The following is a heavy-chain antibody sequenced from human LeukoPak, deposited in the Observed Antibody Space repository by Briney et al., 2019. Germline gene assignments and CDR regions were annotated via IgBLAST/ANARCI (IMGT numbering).Heavy chain of an antibody. CDR3: ARVPSVIDAFDI. V-gene: IGHV4-39*02. D-gene: IGHD2-21*01. CDR1: GGSISSSRYY. J-gene: IGHJ3*02. Sequence: SETLSLTCIVSGGSISSSRYYWGWIRQPPGKGLEWIGRIDKSGSTSYNPSLRSRVTISVDTSKNHFSLRLSSMTAADTAVYYCARVPSVIDAFDIWGQGTMVTVSS. CDR2: IDKSGST.